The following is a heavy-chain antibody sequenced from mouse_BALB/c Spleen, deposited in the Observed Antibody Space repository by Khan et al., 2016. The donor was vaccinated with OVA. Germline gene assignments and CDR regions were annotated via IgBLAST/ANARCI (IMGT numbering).Heavy chain of an antibody. CDR2: ISTYSGNT. CDR1: GYTFTDYA. V-gene: IGHV1S137*01. J-gene: IGHJ2*01. CDR3: ARPAYEGYCGD. D-gene: IGHD2-3*01. Sequence: QVQLQQSGPELVRPGVSVKISCKGSGYTFTDYAMYWVKQSHAKSLEWIGLISTYSGNTNYNQKFKGKVTITVDKSYCTAYMELARLISVDSAISYVARPAYEGYCGDWGPRTTLTVSS.